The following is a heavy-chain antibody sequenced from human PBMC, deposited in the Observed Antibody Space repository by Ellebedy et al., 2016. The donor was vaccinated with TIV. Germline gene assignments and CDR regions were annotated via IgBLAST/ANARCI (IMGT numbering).Heavy chain of an antibody. CDR3: VKYLARGMDV. CDR2: INQDGSGK. CDR1: GFTFSTYW. D-gene: IGHD2-2*01. J-gene: IGHJ6*02. Sequence: GESLKISCAASGFTFSTYWMTWVRQAPGKGLEWVAHINQDGSGKRYVDSVKGRFTISRDNAKNSLYLQMNSLRAEDTALYYCVKYLARGMDVWGQGTTVTVSS. V-gene: IGHV3-7*03.